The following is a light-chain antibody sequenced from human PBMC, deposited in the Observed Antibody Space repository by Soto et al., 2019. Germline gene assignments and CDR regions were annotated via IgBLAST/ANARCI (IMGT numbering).Light chain of an antibody. Sequence: DIQMTQSPSSLAASVGDRVTITCQASQDISTYLNWYQQKPGKAPKLLICDASNLETGVPSRFSGSGSGTDFTFTISSLQPEDIATYYCQQFEDFPRAIIFGQGTRLEIK. V-gene: IGKV1-33*01. CDR1: QDISTY. J-gene: IGKJ5*01. CDR3: QQFEDFPRAII. CDR2: DAS.